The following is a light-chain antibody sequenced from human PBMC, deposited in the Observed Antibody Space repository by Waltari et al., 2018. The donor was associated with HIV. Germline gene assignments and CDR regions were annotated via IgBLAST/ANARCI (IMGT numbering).Light chain of an antibody. J-gene: IGKJ2*01. CDR2: AAS. Sequence: DIQLTPSPSSLPASVRDRVTITCRASQSISSYLNWYQQKPGKAPKLLIYAASSLQSGVPSRFSGSGSGTDFTLTISSLQPEDFATYYCQQSYSTPVTFGQGTKLEIK. CDR3: QQSYSTPVT. V-gene: IGKV1-39*01. CDR1: QSISSY.